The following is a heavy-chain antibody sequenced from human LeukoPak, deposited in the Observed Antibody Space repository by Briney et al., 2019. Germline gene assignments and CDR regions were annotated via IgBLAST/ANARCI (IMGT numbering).Heavy chain of an antibody. D-gene: IGHD2-2*01. CDR2: ISGSGGST. Sequence: GGSLRLSCAASGFTFSSYAMSWVRQAPGKGLEWVSAISGSGGSTYYADSVKGRFTISRDNSNNTLSLQMTSRRAGDTAVYYCAKHHDALVPAAQFDYWGQGTLVTVSS. V-gene: IGHV3-23*01. J-gene: IGHJ4*02. CDR3: AKHHDALVPAAQFDY. CDR1: GFTFSSYA.